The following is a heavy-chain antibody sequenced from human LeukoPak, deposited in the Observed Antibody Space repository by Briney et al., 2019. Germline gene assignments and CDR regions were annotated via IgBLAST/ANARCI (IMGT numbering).Heavy chain of an antibody. V-gene: IGHV1-18*01. CDR3: SRELLIVVIPAAMATSNYGMDV. CDR2: ISAYNGNT. D-gene: IGHD2-2*01. CDR1: GYTFTSYG. J-gene: IGHJ6*02. Sequence: ASVKVSCKASGYTFTSYGISWVRQAPGQGLEWMGWISAYNGNTNYAQKLQGRVTMTTDTSTSTAYMELRSLRSDDTAVYYCSRELLIVVIPAAMATSNYGMDVWGQGTTVTVSS.